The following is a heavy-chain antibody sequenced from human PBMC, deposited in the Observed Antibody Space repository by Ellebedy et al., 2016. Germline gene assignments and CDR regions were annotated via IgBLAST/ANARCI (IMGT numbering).Heavy chain of an antibody. V-gene: IGHV1-69*06. J-gene: IGHJ6*02. CDR2: IIPLFATA. Sequence: SVKVSCXASEDTFTAYKFNWVRQAPGHGLEWVGGIIPLFATADYAQTFQGRVTITADTSTSTVYMELGGLRPEDTATYYCARAWVMGRDVDKYHFYAMDVWGQGTTVTVSS. CDR3: ARAWVMGRDVDKYHFYAMDV. D-gene: IGHD2-8*01. CDR1: EDTFTAYK.